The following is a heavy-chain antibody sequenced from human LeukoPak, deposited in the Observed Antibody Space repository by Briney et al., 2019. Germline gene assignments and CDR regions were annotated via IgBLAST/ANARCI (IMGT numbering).Heavy chain of an antibody. J-gene: IGHJ4*02. CDR3: ARDVHYDSSGFPDY. D-gene: IGHD3-22*01. Sequence: GGSLRLSCAASGFTFSSYNMNWVRQAPGKGLEWVAVIWYDGSNKYYADSVKGRFTISRDNSKNTLYLQMNSLRAEDTAVYYCARDVHYDSSGFPDYWGQGTLVTVSS. V-gene: IGHV3-33*08. CDR2: IWYDGSNK. CDR1: GFTFSSYN.